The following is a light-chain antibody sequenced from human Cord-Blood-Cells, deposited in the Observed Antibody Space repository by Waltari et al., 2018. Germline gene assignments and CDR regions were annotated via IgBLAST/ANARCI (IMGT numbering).Light chain of an antibody. CDR2: DAS. J-gene: IGKJ2*01. V-gene: IGKV3-11*01. Sequence: EIVLTQSPATLSLSPGERATLSCRASHSVSCYLAWYQQKPGQAPRLLIYDASNRATGIPARFSGSGSGTDFTLTISSLEPEDFAVYYCQQRSNWYTFGQGTKLEIK. CDR3: QQRSNWYT. CDR1: HSVSCY.